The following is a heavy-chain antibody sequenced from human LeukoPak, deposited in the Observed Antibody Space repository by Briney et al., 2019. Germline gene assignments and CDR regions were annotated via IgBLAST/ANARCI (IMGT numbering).Heavy chain of an antibody. CDR3: ARPGPNYYDGEDAFDI. CDR1: GGTFSSYA. J-gene: IGHJ3*02. V-gene: IGHV1-69*01. Sequence: SVKVSCKASGGTFSSYAISWVRQAPGQGLEWMGGIIPIFGTANYAQKFQGRVTITADEFTSTAYMELSSLRSEDTAVYYCARPGPNYYDGEDAFDIWGQGTMVTVSS. D-gene: IGHD3-22*01. CDR2: IIPIFGTA.